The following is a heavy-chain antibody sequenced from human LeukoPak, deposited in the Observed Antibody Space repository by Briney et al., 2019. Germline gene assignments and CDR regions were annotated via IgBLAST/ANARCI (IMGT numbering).Heavy chain of an antibody. V-gene: IGHV4-31*03. D-gene: IGHD4-17*01. CDR2: IYYSGST. Sequence: PSQTLSLTCTVSGGSISSGGYYWSWIRQHPGKGLEWIGYIYYSGSTNYNPSLKSRVTISVDTSKNQFSLKLSSVTAADTAVYYCARDVADYGDYDYWGQGTLVTVSS. J-gene: IGHJ4*02. CDR3: ARDVADYGDYDY. CDR1: GGSISSGGYY.